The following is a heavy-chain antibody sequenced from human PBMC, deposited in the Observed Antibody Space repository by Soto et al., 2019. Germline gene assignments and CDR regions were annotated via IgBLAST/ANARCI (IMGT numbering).Heavy chain of an antibody. D-gene: IGHD6-19*01. CDR2: ISYDGSNK. J-gene: IGHJ4*02. V-gene: IGHV3-30-3*01. CDR3: ARDYGGSGWYVEGYFDY. Sequence: QAQLVESGGGVVQPGRSLRLSCAASGFTFSSYAMHWVRQAPGKGLEWVAVISYDGSNKYYADSVKGRFTISRDNSKNTLYLQMNSLRAEDTAVYYCARDYGGSGWYVEGYFDYWGQGTLVTVSS. CDR1: GFTFSSYA.